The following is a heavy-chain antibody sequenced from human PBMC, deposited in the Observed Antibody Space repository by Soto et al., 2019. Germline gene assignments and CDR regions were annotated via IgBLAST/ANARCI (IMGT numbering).Heavy chain of an antibody. CDR1: GFTFSSYA. J-gene: IGHJ6*02. Sequence: QVQLVESGGGVVQPGRSLRLSCAASGFTFSSYAMHWVRQAPGKGLEWVAVISYDGSNKYYADSVKGRFTISRDNSKNTLYLQMNSLRAEDTAVYYCARDGARRVAVAGGWGYYGMDVWGQGTTVTVSS. CDR3: ARDGARRVAVAGGWGYYGMDV. D-gene: IGHD6-19*01. CDR2: ISYDGSNK. V-gene: IGHV3-30-3*01.